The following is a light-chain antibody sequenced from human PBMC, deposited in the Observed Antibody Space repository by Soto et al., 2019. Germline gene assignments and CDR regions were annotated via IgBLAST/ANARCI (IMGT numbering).Light chain of an antibody. J-gene: IGKJ3*01. CDR2: DAS. CDR1: RSVSRY. CDR3: QQRSNWPPFT. V-gene: IGKV3-11*01. Sequence: EIVLTQSPATLSLSPGERATLSCRSSRSVSRYLAWYQQKPGQAPRLLIFDASNRATGIPARFSGSGSGTEFTLTNSSLEPEDFAVYYCQQRSNWPPFTFGPGTKVEIK.